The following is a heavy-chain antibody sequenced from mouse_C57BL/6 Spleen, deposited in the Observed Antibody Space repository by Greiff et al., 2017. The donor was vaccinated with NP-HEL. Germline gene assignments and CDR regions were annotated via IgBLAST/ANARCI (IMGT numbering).Heavy chain of an antibody. CDR2: INPSTGGT. CDR1: GYSFTGYY. D-gene: IGHD1-1*01. CDR3: ARIYYYGSSWFAY. Sequence: VQLKESGPELVKPGASVKISCKASGYSFTGYYMNWVKQSPEKSLEWIGEINPSTGGTTYNQKFKAKATLTVDKSSSTAYMQLKGLTSEDSAVYYCARIYYYGSSWFAYWGQGTLVTVSA. J-gene: IGHJ3*01. V-gene: IGHV1-42*01.